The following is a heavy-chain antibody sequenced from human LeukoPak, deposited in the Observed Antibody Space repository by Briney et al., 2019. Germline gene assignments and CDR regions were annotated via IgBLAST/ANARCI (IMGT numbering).Heavy chain of an antibody. Sequence: ASVKVSCKASGGTFSSYAISWVRQAPGQGLEWMGGIIPIFGTANYAQKFQGRVTITADKSTSTAYMELSSLRSEDTAVYYCASRYYDYVWGSYRYGYYYYMDVWGKGTTVTVSS. CDR3: ASRYYDYVWGSYRYGYYYYMDV. CDR2: IIPIFGTA. J-gene: IGHJ6*03. CDR1: GGTFSSYA. D-gene: IGHD3-16*02. V-gene: IGHV1-69*06.